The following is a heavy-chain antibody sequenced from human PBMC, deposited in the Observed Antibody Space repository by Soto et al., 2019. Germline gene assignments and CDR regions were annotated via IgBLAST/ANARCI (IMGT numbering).Heavy chain of an antibody. CDR2: MNPNSGNT. CDR3: ARNSFSNNQVF. Sequence: ASVKVSCKASGYTFTSYDINWVRQATGQGLEWMGWMNPNSGNTGYAQKLQGSVTMTRNTSISTAYMVLSSLRSEYTAVYYGARNSFSNNQVFWAQGTLVTVSS. V-gene: IGHV1-8*01. J-gene: IGHJ4*02. D-gene: IGHD1-20*01. CDR1: GYTFTSYD.